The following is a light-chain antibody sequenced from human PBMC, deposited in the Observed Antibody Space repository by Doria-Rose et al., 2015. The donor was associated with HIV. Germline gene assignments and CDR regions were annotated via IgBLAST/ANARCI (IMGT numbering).Light chain of an antibody. CDR1: QSITNW. V-gene: IGKV1-5*03. CDR3: QQYNNYFFLT. CDR2: KAS. Sequence: DIQMTQSPSTLSASVGDRVTITCRASQSITNWLAWYQQKPGKAPKLLIYKASTLESGVPSRFSGSGSGTEFTLTISSLQPDDFATYYCQQYNNYFFLTFGGGTKVEIK. J-gene: IGKJ4*01.